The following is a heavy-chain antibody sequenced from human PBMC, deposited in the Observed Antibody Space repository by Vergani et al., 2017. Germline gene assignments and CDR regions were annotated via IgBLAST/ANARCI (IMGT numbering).Heavy chain of an antibody. CDR3: AKSGWLQHFGAHYFDS. Sequence: EVQLVESWGGLVQPGGSLRLSCAASGFTFSRYWMHWVRQAPGKGLAWVSRISIDGSSTTYADSVKGRFTISRDNAKNTLYLQMSSLRAEDTAVYYCAKSGWLQHFGAHYFDSWGQGILVTVSS. CDR2: ISIDGSST. V-gene: IGHV3-74*01. D-gene: IGHD5-24*01. J-gene: IGHJ4*02. CDR1: GFTFSRYW.